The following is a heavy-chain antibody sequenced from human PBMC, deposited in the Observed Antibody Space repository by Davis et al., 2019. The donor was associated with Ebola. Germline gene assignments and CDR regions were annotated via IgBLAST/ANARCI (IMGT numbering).Heavy chain of an antibody. J-gene: IGHJ4*02. CDR3: ARAPHSSTPFDY. CDR2: INPSGGST. CDR1: GYTFISYY. V-gene: IGHV1-46*01. Sequence: AASVKVSCKASGYTFISYYMHWVRQAPEQGLEWMGIINPSGGSTTYAQKFQGRVTMTRDTSTSTVYMELSSLRSEDTAVYYCARAPHSSTPFDYWGQGILVTVSS. D-gene: IGHD6-13*01.